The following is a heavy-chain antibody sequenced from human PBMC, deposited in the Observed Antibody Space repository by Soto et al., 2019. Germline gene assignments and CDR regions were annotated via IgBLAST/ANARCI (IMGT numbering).Heavy chain of an antibody. D-gene: IGHD4-4*01. J-gene: IGHJ6*02. Sequence: GESLKISCKGSGYSFTSYWIGWVRQMPGKGLEWMGIIYPGDSDTRYSPSFQGQVTISADKSISTAYLQWSSLKASETAMYYCARGTVTTDYYYYYGMDVWGQGTTVNVSS. CDR2: IYPGDSDT. CDR3: ARGTVTTDYYYYYGMDV. CDR1: GYSFTSYW. V-gene: IGHV5-51*01.